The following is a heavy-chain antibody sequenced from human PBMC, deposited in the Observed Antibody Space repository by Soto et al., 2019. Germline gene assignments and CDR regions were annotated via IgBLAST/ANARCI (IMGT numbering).Heavy chain of an antibody. V-gene: IGHV1-8*01. CDR1: GYTFTRYD. D-gene: IGHD3-22*01. CDR2: MNPQTGNT. J-gene: IGHJ6*02. Sequence: ASVKVSCKASGYTFTRYDITWVRQATGQGLEWMGWMNPQTGNTAYAEKFQGRVTMTRSTSINTAYMELSGLRSEDTAVYYCARAKYSSGYQPVYYYYCMDVWGQGTKVTVSS. CDR3: ARAKYSSGYQPVYYYYCMDV.